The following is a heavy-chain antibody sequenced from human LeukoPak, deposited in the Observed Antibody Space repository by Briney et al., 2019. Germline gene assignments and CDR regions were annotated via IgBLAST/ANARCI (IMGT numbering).Heavy chain of an antibody. J-gene: IGHJ5*02. CDR3: ARASYVRGLSWFDP. V-gene: IGHV3-48*01. CDR1: GFIFGNYS. Sequence: GGSLRLSCAASGFIFGNYSMTWVRQAPGKGLEWVSYISSSSSTIYYADSVKGRFTISRDNAKKSLYLQINSLRAEDTAVYYCARASYVRGLSWFDPWGQGTLVTVSS. D-gene: IGHD2/OR15-2a*01. CDR2: ISSSSSTI.